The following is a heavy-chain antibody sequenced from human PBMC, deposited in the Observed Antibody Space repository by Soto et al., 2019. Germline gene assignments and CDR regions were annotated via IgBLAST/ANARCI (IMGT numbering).Heavy chain of an antibody. D-gene: IGHD2-2*02. V-gene: IGHV4-34*01. J-gene: IGHJ6*03. CDR2: INHSGST. Sequence: PSETLSLTCAVYGGSFSGYYWSWIRQPPGKGLEWIGEINHSGSTNYNPSLKSRVTISVDTSKNQFSLKLSSVTAADTAVYYCGRGSAGGCSSTSCHKGGYYYYMDVWGKGTTVTVSS. CDR3: GRGSAGGCSSTSCHKGGYYYYMDV. CDR1: GGSFSGYY.